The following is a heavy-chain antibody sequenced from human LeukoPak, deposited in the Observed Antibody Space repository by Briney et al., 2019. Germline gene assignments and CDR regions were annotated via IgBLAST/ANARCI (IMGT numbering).Heavy chain of an antibody. CDR3: AKSYYYDSSVSYTWGY. Sequence: GGSLRLSCAASGFTFSSYAMSWVRQAPGKGLEWVSAISGSGGSTYYADSVKGRFTISRDNSKSTLYLQMNSLRAEDTAVYYCAKSYYYDSSVSYTWGYWGQGTLVTVSS. J-gene: IGHJ4*02. CDR2: ISGSGGST. D-gene: IGHD3-22*01. V-gene: IGHV3-23*01. CDR1: GFTFSSYA.